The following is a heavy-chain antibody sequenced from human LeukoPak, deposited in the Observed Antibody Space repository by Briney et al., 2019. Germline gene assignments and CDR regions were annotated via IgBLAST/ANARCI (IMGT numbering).Heavy chain of an antibody. J-gene: IGHJ4*02. V-gene: IGHV3-7*01. CDR1: QFSISYDW. CDR2: IKEDGRDI. Sequence: GGSLRLSCAASQFSISYDWMHWVRQAPRKGLEWVASIKEDGRDIHYLDSVKGRFSISRDNAKNSLYLEMNTLRAEDTAVYYCVRGSGWFFGLWGQGSLVTVSS. D-gene: IGHD6-19*01. CDR3: VRGSGWFFGL.